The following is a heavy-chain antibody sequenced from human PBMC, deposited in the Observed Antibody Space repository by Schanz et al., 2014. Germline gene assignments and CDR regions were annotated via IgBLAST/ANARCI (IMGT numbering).Heavy chain of an antibody. CDR2: INTGVNT. CDR1: GFTLSNYA. Sequence: EVQLVESGGGLVQPGGSLRLSCAASGFTLSNYAMSWVRQAPGKGLEWVSAINTGVNTYYADSVTGRFTISRDNSKNTLYLQMNSLRAEDTAVYYCAKGRFGELSAFDIWGQGTMVTVSS. CDR3: AKGRFGELSAFDI. V-gene: IGHV3-23*04. D-gene: IGHD3-10*01. J-gene: IGHJ3*02.